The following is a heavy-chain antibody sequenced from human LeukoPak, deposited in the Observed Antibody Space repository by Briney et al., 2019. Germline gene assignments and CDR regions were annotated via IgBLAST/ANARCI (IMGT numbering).Heavy chain of an antibody. Sequence: GGTLRLSCAASGFTVSSNYMSWVRQAPGKGLEWVSVIYSGASTYYADSVKGRFTISRDNSKNTLYLQMNSLRAEDTAVYYCARGNWNYPFDYWGQGTLVTVSS. CDR3: ARGNWNYPFDY. D-gene: IGHD1-7*01. CDR2: IYSGAST. V-gene: IGHV3-53*01. CDR1: GFTVSSNY. J-gene: IGHJ4*02.